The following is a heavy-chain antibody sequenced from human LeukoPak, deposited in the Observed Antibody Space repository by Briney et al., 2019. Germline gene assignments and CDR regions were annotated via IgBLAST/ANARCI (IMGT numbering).Heavy chain of an antibody. D-gene: IGHD3-22*01. CDR3: AAPMGSSGYYYDYYYYGMDV. Sequence: GGSLRLSCAASGFTFSSYAMHWVRQAPGKGLEWVSAISGSGGSTYYADSVKGRFTISRDSSKNTLYLQMNSLRAEDTAVYYCAAPMGSSGYYYDYYYYGMDVWGQGTTVTVSS. CDR2: ISGSGGST. J-gene: IGHJ6*02. V-gene: IGHV3-23*01. CDR1: GFTFSSYA.